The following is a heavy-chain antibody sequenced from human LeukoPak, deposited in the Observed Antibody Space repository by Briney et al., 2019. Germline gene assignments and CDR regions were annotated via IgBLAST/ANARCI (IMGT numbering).Heavy chain of an antibody. V-gene: IGHV3-23*01. CDR2: ISGSGRNT. CDR3: AKGWTTVTTSFDP. CDR1: EFTFSTYA. J-gene: IGHJ5*02. Sequence: PGGSLRLSCAASEFTFSTYAMSWVRQAPGKGLEWVSAISGSGRNTYYAESVKGRFTISRDNPKNMLYLQMNSLRAEDTAVYYCAKGWTTVTTSFDPWGQGTLVTVSS. D-gene: IGHD4-17*01.